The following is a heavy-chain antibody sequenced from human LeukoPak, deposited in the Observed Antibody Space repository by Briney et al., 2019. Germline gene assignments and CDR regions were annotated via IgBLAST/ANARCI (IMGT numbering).Heavy chain of an antibody. J-gene: IGHJ4*02. CDR3: ARVKYSGSYPHDY. Sequence: GGSLRLSCAASGFTFSDYYMSWIRQAPGKGLEWVSYISGSGSTIYYADSVKGRFTISRDNAKNSLYLQMNSLRAEDTAVYYCARVKYSGSYPHDYWGQGTLVTVSS. D-gene: IGHD1-26*01. CDR2: ISGSGSTI. V-gene: IGHV3-11*04. CDR1: GFTFSDYY.